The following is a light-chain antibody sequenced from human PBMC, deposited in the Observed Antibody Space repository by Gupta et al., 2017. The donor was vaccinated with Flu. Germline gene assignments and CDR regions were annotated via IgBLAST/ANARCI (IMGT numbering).Light chain of an antibody. CDR1: QSIDEW. J-gene: IGKJ1*01. CDR3: QQYFSYRS. CDR2: KTS. V-gene: IGKV1-5*03. Sequence: GDTVTISCRASQSIDEWLAWYQLRPGKAPKLLIYKTSNLENGVPSRFSGSGSGTKFTLTSNGLQSEDSATYFCQQYFSYRSFGQGTRVEIK.